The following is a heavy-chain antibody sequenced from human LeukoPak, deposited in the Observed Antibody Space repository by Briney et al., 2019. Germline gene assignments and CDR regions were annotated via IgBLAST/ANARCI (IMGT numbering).Heavy chain of an antibody. Sequence: GGSLRLSCAASGFTFSSYAMSWVRQAPGKGLEWVSAISGSGGSTYYADSVKGRFAISRDNSKNTLYLQMNSLRAEDTAVYYCARPAKQWLVLGFADYWGQGTLVTVSS. CDR2: ISGSGGST. CDR1: GFTFSSYA. V-gene: IGHV3-23*01. CDR3: ARPAKQWLVLGFADY. D-gene: IGHD6-19*01. J-gene: IGHJ4*02.